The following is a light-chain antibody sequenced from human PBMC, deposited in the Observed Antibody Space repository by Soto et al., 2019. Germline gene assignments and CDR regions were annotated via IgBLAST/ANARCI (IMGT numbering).Light chain of an antibody. V-gene: IGLV2-23*02. CDR3: CSDAGSSTYV. J-gene: IGLJ1*01. CDR2: EVS. CDR1: NSDVGSYNF. Sequence: QSALTQPASVSGSPGQSITISCTRTNSDVGSYNFVSWYQQHPGKPPKVMIFEVSKRPSGVSDRFSGSKSGNTASLTISGLQAEDEADYYCCSDAGSSTYVFGTGTKLTVL.